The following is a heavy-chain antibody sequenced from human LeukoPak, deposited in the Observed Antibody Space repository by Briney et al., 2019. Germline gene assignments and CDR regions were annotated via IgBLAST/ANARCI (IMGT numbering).Heavy chain of an antibody. D-gene: IGHD4-17*01. J-gene: IGHJ6*03. V-gene: IGHV1-8*01. CDR3: ARCPSGDYYYYYMDV. Sequence: ASVKVSCKASGYTFTSYDINWVRQATGQGLEWMGWMNPNSGNTGYAQKFQGRVTMTRNTSISTAYMELSSLRSEDTAVYYCARCPSGDYYYYYMDVWGTGTTVTVSS. CDR1: GYTFTSYD. CDR2: MNPNSGNT.